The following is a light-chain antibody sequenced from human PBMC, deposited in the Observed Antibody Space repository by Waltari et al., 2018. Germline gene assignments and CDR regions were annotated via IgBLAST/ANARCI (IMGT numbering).Light chain of an antibody. J-gene: IGKJ4*01. CDR2: AAS. CDR1: QDISTS. CDR3: QQYYETPPHT. Sequence: DIQMTQSPSSLSASVGDRVTVTCRASQDISTSLAWYQQKPGKAPKLLLYAASILESGVPSRFSGSGSGTDYTLTISSLQPEDFATYYCQQYYETPPHTFGGGTKVEIK. V-gene: IGKV1-NL1*01.